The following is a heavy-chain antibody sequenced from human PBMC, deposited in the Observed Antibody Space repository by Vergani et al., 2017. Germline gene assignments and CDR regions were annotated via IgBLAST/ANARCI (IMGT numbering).Heavy chain of an antibody. J-gene: IGHJ6*03. D-gene: IGHD6-6*01. V-gene: IGHV7-4-1*02. CDR2: INTNTGNP. CDR3: ARGVPPNYSSSSEVGYYYYYMDV. CDR1: GGTFSSYA. Sequence: QVQLVQSGAEVKKPGSSVKVSCKASGGTFSSYAISWVRQAPGQGLEWMGWINTNTGNPTYAQGFTGRFVFSLDTSVSTAYLQISSLKAEDTAVYYCARGVPPNYSSSSEVGYYYYYMDVWGKGTTVTVSS.